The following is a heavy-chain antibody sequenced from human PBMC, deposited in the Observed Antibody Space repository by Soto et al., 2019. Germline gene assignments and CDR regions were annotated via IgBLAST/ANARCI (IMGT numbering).Heavy chain of an antibody. V-gene: IGHV1-18*01. CDR3: ARVVRGVVNWFDP. CDR1: GDTFANFG. CDR2: FATYNNNK. J-gene: IGHJ5*02. D-gene: IGHD3-10*01. Sequence: HLVQSGPEVKRPGASITVSCKTSGDTFANFGPSWVRQAPGQGLEWMGWFATYNNNKNYAQKFQGRLTLTTDTSTSTAYMELESLGYDDTAVYYCARVVRGVVNWFDPWGQGTLVTVSS.